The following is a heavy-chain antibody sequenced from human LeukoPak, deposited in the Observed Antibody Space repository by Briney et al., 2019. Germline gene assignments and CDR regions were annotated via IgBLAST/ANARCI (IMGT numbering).Heavy chain of an antibody. CDR3: ARTGMGGNVWIDS. CDR1: GYTFTNYD. V-gene: IGHV1-8*01. Sequence: VASVKVSCKASGYTFTNYDINWVRQATGQGLEWMGWMNPNSGDTGYAENFQGRVTMTRDTSTSTAYMELTSLTSDDTAMFYCARTGMGGNVWIDSWAREPWSPSPQ. D-gene: IGHD1-26*01. CDR2: MNPNSGDT. J-gene: IGHJ5*01.